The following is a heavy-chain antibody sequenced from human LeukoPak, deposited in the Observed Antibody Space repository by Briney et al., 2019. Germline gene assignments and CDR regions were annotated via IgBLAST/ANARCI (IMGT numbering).Heavy chain of an antibody. CDR3: ARTLRGYSYAAPGGPRGYYGMDV. D-gene: IGHD5-18*01. CDR2: IYDSGST. Sequence: KPSETLSLTCTVSGGSIRSSYYYWGWIRQPPGKGLEWIGGIYDSGSTYYNPSLKSRVTISVDTSKNQFSLKLSSVTAADTAVYYCARTLRGYSYAAPGGPRGYYGMDVWGQGTTVTVSS. CDR1: GGSIRSSYYY. V-gene: IGHV4-39*07. J-gene: IGHJ6*02.